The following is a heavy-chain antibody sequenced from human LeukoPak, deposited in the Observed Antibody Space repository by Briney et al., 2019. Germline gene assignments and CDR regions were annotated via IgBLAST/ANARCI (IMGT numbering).Heavy chain of an antibody. D-gene: IGHD2/OR15-2a*01. CDR3: AKVKTGHEEKNILGFDY. CDR1: GLPFNTYG. CDR2: ISGSGGST. V-gene: IGHV3-23*01. J-gene: IGHJ4*02. Sequence: GGSLRLSCAVSGLPFNTYGMHWVRQAPGKGLEWVSAISGSGGSTYYAGSVKGRFTISRDNSKNTLYLQMNSLRAEDTAVYYCAKVKTGHEEKNILGFDYWGQGTLVTVSS.